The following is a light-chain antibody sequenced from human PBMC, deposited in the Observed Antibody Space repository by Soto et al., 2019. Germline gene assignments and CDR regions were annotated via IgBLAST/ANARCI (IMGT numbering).Light chain of an antibody. CDR1: QGIRND. J-gene: IGKJ1*01. CDR2: AAS. Sequence: DIQMTPSPSSLSASIGDRITITSRASQGIRNDLGWYQQKPGKAPKRLIYAASSLQSGVPSRFSGSGSGTEFTLTISSLQPDDFATYYCQQYYSYPQTFGQGTKVDIK. V-gene: IGKV1-17*01. CDR3: QQYYSYPQT.